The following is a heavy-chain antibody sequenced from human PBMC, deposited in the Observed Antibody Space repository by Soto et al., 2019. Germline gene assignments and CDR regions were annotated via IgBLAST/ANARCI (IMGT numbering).Heavy chain of an antibody. CDR3: ARGFADYYYYMDV. CDR2: IYYSGST. Sequence: SETLSLTCTVSGGSISSYYWSWIRQPPGKGLEWIGYIYYSGSTNYNTSLKSRVTISVDTSKNQFSLKLSSVTAADTAVYYCARGFADYYYYMDVWGKGTTVTVSS. CDR1: GGSISSYY. V-gene: IGHV4-59*01. J-gene: IGHJ6*03.